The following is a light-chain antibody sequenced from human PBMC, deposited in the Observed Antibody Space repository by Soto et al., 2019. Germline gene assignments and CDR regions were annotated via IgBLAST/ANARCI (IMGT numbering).Light chain of an antibody. CDR2: DAS. Sequence: EIVMTQSPATLSVSPGERATLSCRASQSVSRNLAWYRQKPGQAPRLLIYDASTRATGTPVRFSGSGSGSEFTLTVSSLQSEDFAVYYCQQYNGWPYTFGQGTKLEIK. CDR3: QQYNGWPYT. CDR1: QSVSRN. J-gene: IGKJ2*01. V-gene: IGKV3-15*01.